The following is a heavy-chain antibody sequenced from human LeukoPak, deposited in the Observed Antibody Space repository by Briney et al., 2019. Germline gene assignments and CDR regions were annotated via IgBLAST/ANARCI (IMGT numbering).Heavy chain of an antibody. CDR3: ARAREYLAIDY. D-gene: IGHD2/OR15-2a*01. CDR2: LYSAGNT. J-gene: IGHJ4*02. Sequence: GGSLRLSCAASGFTVSSNYMNWVRQAPGKGLEWVSVLYSAGNTFYADSVRGRFTISRDNSKNTLYLQMNSLRPEDTAVYYCARAREYLAIDYWGQGTLVTVSS. CDR1: GFTVSSNY. V-gene: IGHV3-66*02.